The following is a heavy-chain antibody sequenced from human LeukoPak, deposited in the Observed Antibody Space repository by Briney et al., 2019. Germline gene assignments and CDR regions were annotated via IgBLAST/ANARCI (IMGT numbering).Heavy chain of an antibody. CDR3: ARHYYGSGAMDV. CDR2: IYHSGST. CDR1: GGSISSSNW. V-gene: IGHV4-4*02. J-gene: IGHJ6*04. Sequence: PSGTLSLTCAVSGGSISSSNWWSWVRQPPGKGLEWIGEIYHSGSTNYNPSLKSRVTISVGKSKNQFSLKLSSVTAADTAVYYCARHYYGSGAMDVWGKGTTVTVSS. D-gene: IGHD3-10*01.